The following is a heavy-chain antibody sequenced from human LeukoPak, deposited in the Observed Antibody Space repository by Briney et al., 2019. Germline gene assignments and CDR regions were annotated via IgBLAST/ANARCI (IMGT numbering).Heavy chain of an antibody. Sequence: GGSLRLSCAASGFTFSSYWMSWVRQAPGKGLEWVANIKQDGSEKHYVDSVKGRFTISRDNAKNSLFLQMNSLRAEDTAVYFCAISATARGGFDFWGQGTLVTVSS. V-gene: IGHV3-7*01. CDR1: GFTFSSYW. D-gene: IGHD6-25*01. CDR2: IKQDGSEK. CDR3: AISATARGGFDF. J-gene: IGHJ4*02.